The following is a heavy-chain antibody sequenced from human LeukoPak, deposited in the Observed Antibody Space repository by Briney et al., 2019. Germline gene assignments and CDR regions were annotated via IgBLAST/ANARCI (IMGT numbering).Heavy chain of an antibody. D-gene: IGHD2/OR15-2a*01. CDR2: ISSSSSYI. CDR1: GFTFSSYS. Sequence: GGSLRLSCAASGFTFSSYSMNWVRQAPGKGLEWVSSISSSSSYIYYADSVKGRFTISRDNAKNSLYLQTNSLRAEGTAVYYCARRADYFNYFDYWGQGTLVTVSS. V-gene: IGHV3-21*01. J-gene: IGHJ4*02. CDR3: ARRADYFNYFDY.